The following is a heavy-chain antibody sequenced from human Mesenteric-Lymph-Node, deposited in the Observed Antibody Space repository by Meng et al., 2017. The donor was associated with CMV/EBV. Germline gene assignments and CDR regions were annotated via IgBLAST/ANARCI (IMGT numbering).Heavy chain of an antibody. CDR3: ARARGLDCSSTSCYAGVYNWFDP. Sequence: YAIRWVGQAHGKGLEWMGGIIPIFGTANYAQKFQGRVKITADESTSTAYMELSSLRSEDTAVYYCARARGLDCSSTSCYAGVYNWFDPWGQGTLVTVSS. CDR1: YA. CDR2: IIPIFGTA. D-gene: IGHD2-2*01. J-gene: IGHJ5*02. V-gene: IGHV1-69*01.